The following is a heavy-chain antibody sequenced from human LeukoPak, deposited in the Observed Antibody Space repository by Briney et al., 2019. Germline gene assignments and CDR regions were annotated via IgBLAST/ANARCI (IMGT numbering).Heavy chain of an antibody. Sequence: SETLSLTCTVSGGSISSGSYYWSWIRQPAGKGLEWIGRIYTSGSTNYNPSLKSRVTISVDTSKNQFSLKLSSVTAADTAVYYCARVAQEHLRYHYYYYYMDVWGKGTTVTISS. D-gene: IGHD3-9*01. J-gene: IGHJ6*03. CDR3: ARVAQEHLRYHYYYYYMDV. V-gene: IGHV4-61*02. CDR2: IYTSGST. CDR1: GGSISSGSYY.